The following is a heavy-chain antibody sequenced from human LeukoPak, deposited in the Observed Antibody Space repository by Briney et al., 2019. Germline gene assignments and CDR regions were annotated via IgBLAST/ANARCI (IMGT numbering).Heavy chain of an antibody. V-gene: IGHV4-59*01. CDR1: GGSISSYY. Sequence: SETLSLTCTVSGGSISSYYWSWIRQPPGKGLEWIGYNYYSGTTNCNPSLQSRVTISVDTSKNQFSLKLTSVTAADTAVYYCARSYSRSSPYFDYWGQGSLVTVSS. CDR2: NYYSGTT. D-gene: IGHD6-6*01. J-gene: IGHJ4*02. CDR3: ARSYSRSSPYFDY.